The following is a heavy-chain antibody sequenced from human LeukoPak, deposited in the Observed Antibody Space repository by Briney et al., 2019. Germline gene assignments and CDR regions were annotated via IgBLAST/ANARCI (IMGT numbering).Heavy chain of an antibody. Sequence: GGSLRLSCATSGFVFSNCWMNWVRQTPGKGLEWVANINQDGSEENYVDPVKGRFTISRDNAKNSLYLQMNSLRAEDTAVYYCARDRAMDDYWGQGTLVTVSS. D-gene: IGHD3-10*01. V-gene: IGHV3-7*01. CDR3: ARDRAMDDY. CDR1: GFVFSNCW. CDR2: INQDGSEE. J-gene: IGHJ4*02.